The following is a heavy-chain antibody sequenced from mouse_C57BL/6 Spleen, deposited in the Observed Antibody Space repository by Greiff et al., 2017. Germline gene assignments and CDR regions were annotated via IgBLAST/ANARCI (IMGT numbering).Heavy chain of an antibody. Sequence: EVQLQQSGAELVKPGASVKLSCTASGFNIKDYYMHWVKQRTEQGLEWIGRIDPEDGETKYAPQFQGKATITADTSSNTAFLQLSSLTSEDTAVYYCARRGDYGYYLDYWGQGTTLTVSS. J-gene: IGHJ2*01. CDR2: IDPEDGET. CDR1: GFNIKDYY. D-gene: IGHD1-1*01. CDR3: ARRGDYGYYLDY. V-gene: IGHV14-2*01.